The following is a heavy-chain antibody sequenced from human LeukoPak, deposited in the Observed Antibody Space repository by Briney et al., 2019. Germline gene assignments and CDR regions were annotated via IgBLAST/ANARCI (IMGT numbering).Heavy chain of an antibody. CDR1: GFTFGTYD. CDR3: AKSPLGSCTHARCYPLDS. J-gene: IGHJ4*02. CDR2: ISGSDPGT. Sequence: GGSLRLSCAASGFTFGTYDMSWVRQAPGKRLEWVAAISGSDPGTYHADSVKGRFTISRDNSKNTLYLQMYNLRAEDTALYFCAKSPLGSCTHARCYPLDSWGQGTLVTVSS. V-gene: IGHV3-23*01. D-gene: IGHD2-8*01.